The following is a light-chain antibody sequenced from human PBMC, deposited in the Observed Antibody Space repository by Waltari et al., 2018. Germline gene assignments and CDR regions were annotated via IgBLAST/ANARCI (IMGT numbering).Light chain of an antibody. CDR2: DVS. Sequence: QSALTQPASVSGSPGQSITISCTGTSSNFGNYNYVSWYQQHPGKAPKLMIYDVSNRPSGVSNRFAGSKSGSTASLTSSGLQAEDDADYYCSSFRSANSGVFGGGTKLTVL. J-gene: IGLJ2*01. CDR1: SSNFGNYNY. V-gene: IGLV2-14*03. CDR3: SSFRSANSGV.